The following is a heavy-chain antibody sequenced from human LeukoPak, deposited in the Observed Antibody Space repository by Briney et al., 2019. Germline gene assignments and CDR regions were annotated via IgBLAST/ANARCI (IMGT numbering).Heavy chain of an antibody. D-gene: IGHD3-22*01. CDR2: MNPNSGNT. CDR1: GYTFTDYY. Sequence: ASVKVSCKASGYTFTDYYMHWVRQAPGQGLEWMGWMNPNSGNTGYAQKFQGRVTMTRNTSISTAYMELSSLRSEDTAVYYCARGDLPDYYDSSGYFSYWGQGTLVTVSS. CDR3: ARGDLPDYYDSSGYFSY. V-gene: IGHV1-8*02. J-gene: IGHJ4*02.